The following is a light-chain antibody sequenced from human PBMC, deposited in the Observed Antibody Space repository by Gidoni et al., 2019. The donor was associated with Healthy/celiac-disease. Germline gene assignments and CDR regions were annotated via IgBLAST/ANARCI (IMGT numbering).Light chain of an antibody. J-gene: IGLJ2*01. V-gene: IGLV1-40*01. CDR3: QSYDSSLSGSVV. CDR2: GNS. Sequence: QSVLTQPPSVSWAPGPRVTISCTGSSSNIGAGYDVHWSQQLPGTAPKLLSYGNSNRPSGVPDRFSGSKAGTSASLAITGLQAEDEADYYCQSYDSSLSGSVVFGGGTKLTVL. CDR1: SSNIGAGYD.